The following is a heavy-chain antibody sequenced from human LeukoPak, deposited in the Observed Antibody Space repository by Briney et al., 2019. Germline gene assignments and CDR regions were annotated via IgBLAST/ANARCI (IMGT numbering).Heavy chain of an antibody. CDR2: IKYDGSEK. J-gene: IGHJ4*02. V-gene: IGHV3-7*03. Sequence: GGSLRLSCAVSGFTLSSFWMTWVRQAPGKGLEWVASIKYDGSEKKYVDSVEGRFTISRDNAKNSLYLQMNSLRAEDTALYFCARDDRSGVVVAALDYWGQGTLVTVSS. D-gene: IGHD3-22*01. CDR1: GFTLSSFW. CDR3: ARDDRSGVVVAALDY.